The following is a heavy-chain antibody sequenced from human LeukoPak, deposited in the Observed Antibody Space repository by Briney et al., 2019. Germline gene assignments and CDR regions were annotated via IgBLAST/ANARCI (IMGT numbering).Heavy chain of an antibody. J-gene: IGHJ4*02. CDR3: AKDSRPARYYYDSSGYSHY. Sequence: GGPLRLSCAASGFTVSSNYMSWVRQAPGKGLEWVSVIYSGGSTYYADSVKGRFTISRDNSKNTLYLQMNSLRAEDTAVYYCAKDSRPARYYYDSSGYSHYWGQGTLVTVSS. CDR1: GFTVSSNY. D-gene: IGHD3-22*01. CDR2: IYSGGST. V-gene: IGHV3-53*01.